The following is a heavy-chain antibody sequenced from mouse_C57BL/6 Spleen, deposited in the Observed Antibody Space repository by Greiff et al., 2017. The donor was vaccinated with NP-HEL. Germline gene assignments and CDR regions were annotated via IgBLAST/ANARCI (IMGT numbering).Heavy chain of an antibody. CDR1: GYTFPSFW. J-gene: IGHJ2*01. Sequence: VQLQQPGAELVKPGASVKLSCKASGYTFPSFWMQWVKPRPGQGPEGVGESDPTNSKNNDNQKFKGKATLTVDTSASAAYMQLSSLTAEDSAVYYCAKSYYGSSYGDDWGQGTTLTVSA. V-gene: IGHV1-50*01. CDR3: AKSYYGSSYGDD. D-gene: IGHD1-1*01. CDR2: SDPTNSKN.